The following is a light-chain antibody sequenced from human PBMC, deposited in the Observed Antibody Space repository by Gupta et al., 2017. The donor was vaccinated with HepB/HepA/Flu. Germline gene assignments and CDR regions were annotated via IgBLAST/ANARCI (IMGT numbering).Light chain of an antibody. V-gene: IGKV2-28*01. CDR1: QSLLHSNGYNY. CDR2: LGS. Sequence: DIVLTQSPPPLPVTPGEAASIACRSSQSLLHSNGYNYLDWYLQKPGQSPQLLIYLGSNRATGVPDRFSGSGSGTDFTLKISRVEPEDVGVYYCMQARKTPHTFGGGTKVEIK. CDR3: MQARKTPHT. J-gene: IGKJ4*01.